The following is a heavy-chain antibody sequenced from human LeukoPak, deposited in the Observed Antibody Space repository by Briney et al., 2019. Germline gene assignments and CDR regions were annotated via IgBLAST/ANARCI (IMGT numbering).Heavy chain of an antibody. CDR2: IYSGGST. V-gene: IGHV3-53*01. CDR3: AREGVPEDYFAY. D-gene: IGHD1-14*01. Sequence: PGGSLRLSWAASGXTVSSNYVSWVRQAPGKGLEWVSVIYSGGSTYYADSVKGRFTISRDNSKNTLYLQMNSLRAEDTAVYYCAREGVPEDYFAYWGQGTLVTVSS. J-gene: IGHJ4*02. CDR1: GXTVSSNY.